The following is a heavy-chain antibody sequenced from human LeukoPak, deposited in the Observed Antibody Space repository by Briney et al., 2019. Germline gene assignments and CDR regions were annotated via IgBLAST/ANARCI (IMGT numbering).Heavy chain of an antibody. J-gene: IGHJ4*02. CDR1: GGSISSGGYY. CDR2: IYYSGST. CDR3: ARIMVRGVIATPYFDY. V-gene: IGHV4-61*08. D-gene: IGHD3-10*01. Sequence: SETLSLTCTVSGGSISSGGYYWSWIRQHPGKGLEWIGYIYYSGSTNYNPSLKSRVTISVDTSKNQFSLKLSSVTAADTAVYYCARIMVRGVIATPYFDYWGQGTLVTVSS.